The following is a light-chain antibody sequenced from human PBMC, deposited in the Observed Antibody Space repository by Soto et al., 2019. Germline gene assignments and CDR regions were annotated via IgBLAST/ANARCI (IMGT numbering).Light chain of an antibody. CDR1: QNVGRN. V-gene: IGKV3-15*01. CDR3: LQYRYWPRT. J-gene: IGKJ1*01. Sequence: TVMTQSPATLSVSAGEGATVSCRASQNVGRNLAWYQQKPGQAPRLLMYDASTRASGMPARLSGGGSGTGFTLTIDSVQSEDFAVYYCLQYRYWPRTFGQGTKVEIK. CDR2: DAS.